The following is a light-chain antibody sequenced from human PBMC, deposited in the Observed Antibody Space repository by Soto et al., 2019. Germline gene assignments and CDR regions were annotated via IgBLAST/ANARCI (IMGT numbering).Light chain of an antibody. CDR3: AAWDDNVSFYV. J-gene: IGLJ1*01. V-gene: IGLV1-47*02. CDR1: SSNIEINY. CDR2: SNT. Sequence: QSLLPHAPSASGTPGQRVTISCSGSSSNIEINYVYWYQQLPGTAPKLLIYSNTQRPSGVPDRFSGSKSGTSASLAIRGLRSEDEADYYCAAWDDNVSFYVFGTGTKVIVL.